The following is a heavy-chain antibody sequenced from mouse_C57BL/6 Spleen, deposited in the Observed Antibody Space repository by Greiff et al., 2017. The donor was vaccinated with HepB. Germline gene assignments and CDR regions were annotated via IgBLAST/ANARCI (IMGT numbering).Heavy chain of an antibody. J-gene: IGHJ3*01. CDR1: GYTFTSYW. D-gene: IGHD4-1*02. CDR2: IDPSDSYT. V-gene: IGHV1-69*01. Sequence: QVQLKESGAELVMPGASVKLSCKASGYTFTSYWMHWVKQRPGQGLEWIGEIDPSDSYTNYNQKFKGKSTLTVDKSSSTAYMQLSSLTSEDSAVYYCARGGTTGGFAYWGQGTLVTVSA. CDR3: ARGGTTGGFAY.